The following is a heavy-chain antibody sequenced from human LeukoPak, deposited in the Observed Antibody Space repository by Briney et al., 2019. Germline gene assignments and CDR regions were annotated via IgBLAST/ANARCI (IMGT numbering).Heavy chain of an antibody. CDR1: GFTFSSYA. CDR2: ISGSGGST. Sequence: PGGSLRLSCAASGFTFSSYAMSWVRQAPGKGLEWVSAISGSGGSTYYADSVKGRFTISRDNSKNTLYLQMNSLRAEDTAVYYCAKSSLVTRDYYYYYGMDVWGKGTTVTVSS. D-gene: IGHD3-9*01. V-gene: IGHV3-23*01. CDR3: AKSSLVTRDYYYYYGMDV. J-gene: IGHJ6*04.